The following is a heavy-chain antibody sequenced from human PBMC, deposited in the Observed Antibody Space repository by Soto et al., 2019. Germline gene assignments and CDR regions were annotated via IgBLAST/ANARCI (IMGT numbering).Heavy chain of an antibody. Sequence: EVQLVESGGGLVQPGGSLRLSCAASGFTFRSYDMHWVRQATGKGLEWVSAIGTIGDTFYADSVKGRFTISRDNAKNSVFLQMNSLRAGDTAVYYCARDATYGSGRRPDWYFDLWGRGTLVTVSS. V-gene: IGHV3-13*04. D-gene: IGHD3-10*01. CDR2: IGTIGDT. J-gene: IGHJ2*01. CDR3: ARDATYGSGRRPDWYFDL. CDR1: GFTFRSYD.